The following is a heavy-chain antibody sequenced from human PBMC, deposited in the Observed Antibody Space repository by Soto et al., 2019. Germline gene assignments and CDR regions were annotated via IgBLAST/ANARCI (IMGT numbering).Heavy chain of an antibody. D-gene: IGHD3-10*01. V-gene: IGHV1-69*02. J-gene: IGHJ4*02. CDR2: FNPILSMS. Sequence: GASVKVSCKASGDTFNFYTINWVRQAPGLGLEWMGRFNPILSMSNSALRFQGRVTLTADKSTSTAYMVLSSLRSDDTAVYYCATSFGSGYRAFDYWGQGVLVTVSS. CDR1: GDTFNFYT. CDR3: ATSFGSGYRAFDY.